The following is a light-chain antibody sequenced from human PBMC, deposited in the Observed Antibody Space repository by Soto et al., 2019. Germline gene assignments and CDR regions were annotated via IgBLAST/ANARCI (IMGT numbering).Light chain of an antibody. V-gene: IGKV3-15*01. CDR1: LRVGSN. J-gene: IGKJ4*02. CDR3: QQYNSWPPLT. Sequence: DIVMTQSPATLSVSPGERATLSCMASLRVGSNLAWYQQKRGQAPRLLIYGASTRATGVPVRFSGSGSGSDFTLTISSLQSEDSAVYYCQQYNSWPPLTFGGGTKVEI. CDR2: GAS.